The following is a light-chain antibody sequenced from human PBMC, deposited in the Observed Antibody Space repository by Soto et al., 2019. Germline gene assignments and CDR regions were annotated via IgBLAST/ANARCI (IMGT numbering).Light chain of an antibody. CDR3: QSYGSSLSVV. CDR2: GNS. Sequence: QPVLTQPPSVSGAPGQRVTISCTGSSSNIGAGYDVRWYQQLPGTAPKLLIYGNSNRPSGVPDRFSGSKSGTSASLAITGLQAEDEADYYCQSYGSSLSVVFGGGTKLTVL. CDR1: SSNIGAGYD. J-gene: IGLJ2*01. V-gene: IGLV1-40*01.